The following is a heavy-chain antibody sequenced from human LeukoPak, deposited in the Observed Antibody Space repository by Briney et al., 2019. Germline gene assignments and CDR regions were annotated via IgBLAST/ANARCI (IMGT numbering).Heavy chain of an antibody. CDR2: INHSGST. J-gene: IGHJ5*02. Sequence: SETLSLTCAVYGGSFSGYYWSWIRQPPGKGLEWIGEINHSGSTNYNPSLKSRVTISVDTSKNQFSRKLSSVTAADTAVYYCARTGRYCTNGVCYNNWFDPWGQGTLVTVSS. V-gene: IGHV4-34*01. D-gene: IGHD2-8*01. CDR3: ARTGRYCTNGVCYNNWFDP. CDR1: GGSFSGYY.